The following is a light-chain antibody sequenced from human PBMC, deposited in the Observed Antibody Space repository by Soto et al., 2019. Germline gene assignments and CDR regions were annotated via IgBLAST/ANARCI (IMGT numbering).Light chain of an antibody. V-gene: IGKV1-5*03. CDR3: QQYNSYSPYT. J-gene: IGKJ2*01. CDR1: QSISSW. Sequence: DIQMTQSPSTLSASVGDRVTINCRASQSISSWLAWYQQKPGKAPKLLIYKASSLESGVPSRFSGSGSGTESTLTISSLQPDDFATYYCQQYNSYSPYTFGQGTKLEIK. CDR2: KAS.